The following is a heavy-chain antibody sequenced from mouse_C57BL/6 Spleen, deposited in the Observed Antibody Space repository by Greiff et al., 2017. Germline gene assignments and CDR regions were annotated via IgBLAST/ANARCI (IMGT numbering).Heavy chain of an antibody. CDR3: ARELGRAMDY. V-gene: IGHV1-69*01. Sequence: VQLQQPGAELVMPGASVKLSCKASGYTFTSYWMHWVKQRPGQGLEWIGEIDPSDSYTNYNQKFKGKSTLTVDKSSSTAYMQLSSLTSEDSAVYYCARELGRAMDYWGQGTSVTVSS. CDR1: GYTFTSYW. CDR2: IDPSDSYT. D-gene: IGHD4-1*01. J-gene: IGHJ4*01.